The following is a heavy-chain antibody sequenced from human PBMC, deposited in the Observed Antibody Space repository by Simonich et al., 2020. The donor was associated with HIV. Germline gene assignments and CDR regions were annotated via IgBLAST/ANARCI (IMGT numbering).Heavy chain of an antibody. Sequence: EVQLVESGGGLVQPGGSLRLSCAASGFTFSRYWMTWVRQAPGKGLEWVANIKQDGSQKYYVDSVKGRFTISRDNAKNLSYLQMDSLRVEDTAVYYCARGWDGSSSSLDDYWGQGTLVTVSS. V-gene: IGHV3-7*01. D-gene: IGHD6-6*01. CDR1: GFTFSRYW. CDR2: IKQDGSQK. CDR3: ARGWDGSSSSLDDY. J-gene: IGHJ4*02.